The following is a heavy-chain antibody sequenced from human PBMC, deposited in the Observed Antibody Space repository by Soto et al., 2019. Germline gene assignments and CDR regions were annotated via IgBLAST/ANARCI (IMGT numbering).Heavy chain of an antibody. CDR2: ISSDGSDK. CDR3: AKDEGGSSSGLFDS. CDR1: GFTFSNYG. D-gene: IGHD6-6*01. J-gene: IGHJ4*02. V-gene: IGHV3-30*18. Sequence: GGSLRLSCAASGFTFSNYGMHWVRQAPGKGLEWVAVISSDGSDKYYTGSVKGRFTISRDNSKNTLFLQMNSLRADDAALYYCAKDEGGSSSGLFDSWGQGTLVTVSS.